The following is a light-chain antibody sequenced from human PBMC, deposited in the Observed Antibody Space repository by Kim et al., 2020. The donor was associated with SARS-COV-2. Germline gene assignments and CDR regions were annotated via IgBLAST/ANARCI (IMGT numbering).Light chain of an antibody. Sequence: QAVVTQEPSMTVSPGGTVTLTCASSTGTVTSGYYPNWFQQKPGQPPRALIYSTNNRHSWTPARFSGSLLGGKAALTLSNVQPEDEAEYHCLLYSDGALVFGGGTQLTVL. V-gene: IGLV7-43*01. CDR3: LLYSDGALV. CDR1: TGTVTSGYY. J-gene: IGLJ2*01. CDR2: STN.